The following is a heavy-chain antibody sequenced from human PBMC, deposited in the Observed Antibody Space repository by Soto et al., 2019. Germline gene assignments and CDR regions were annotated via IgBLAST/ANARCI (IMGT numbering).Heavy chain of an antibody. V-gene: IGHV1-2*02. CDR2: INPNSGGT. J-gene: IGHJ5*02. CDR3: ARGDYDILTGYYWNWFDP. D-gene: IGHD3-9*01. CDR1: GYTFTGYY. Sequence: QVQLVQSGAEVKKPGASVKVSCKASGYTFTGYYMHWVRQAPGQGLEWMGWINPNSGGTNYAQKCQGRVTRTRDTSISTAYMELSRLRSDDTAVYYCARGDYDILTGYYWNWFDPWGQGTLVTVSS.